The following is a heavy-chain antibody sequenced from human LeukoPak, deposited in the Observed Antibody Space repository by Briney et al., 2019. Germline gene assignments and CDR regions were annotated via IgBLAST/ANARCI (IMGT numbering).Heavy chain of an antibody. Sequence: SQTLSLTCAISGDSVSRNSAAWNWIRQSPSRGLEWLGRTYYRSKWYNDYAVSVKSRITINPDTSKNQFSLQLNSVTPEDTAVYYCARGVVAGTFGYYYYYYMDVWGKGTTVTVSS. J-gene: IGHJ6*03. CDR2: TYYRSKWYN. CDR3: ARGVVAGTFGYYYYYYMDV. CDR1: GDSVSRNSAA. D-gene: IGHD6-19*01. V-gene: IGHV6-1*01.